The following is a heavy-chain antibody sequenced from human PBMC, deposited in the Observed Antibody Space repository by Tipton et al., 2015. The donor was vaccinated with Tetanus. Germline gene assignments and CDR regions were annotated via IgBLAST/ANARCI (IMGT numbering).Heavy chain of an antibody. D-gene: IGHD2-15*01. CDR3: AREADCSGGSCFSGDFDN. J-gene: IGHJ4*02. V-gene: IGHV3-33*01. Sequence: SLRLSCAASGFIFSSYGIHWVRQAPGKGLEWVAVSWYDGTDKYYADSVEGRFTISRDNSKNPLYLQMNSLRAEDTAVYYCAREADCSGGSCFSGDFDNWGQGTQVTVSS. CDR2: SWYDGTDK. CDR1: GFIFSSYG.